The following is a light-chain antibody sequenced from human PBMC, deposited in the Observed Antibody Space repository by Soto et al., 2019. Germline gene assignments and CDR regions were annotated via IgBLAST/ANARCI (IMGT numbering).Light chain of an antibody. CDR1: QTISTW. CDR3: QQYTNTNNPWM. V-gene: IGKV1-5*01. CDR2: DAS. J-gene: IGKJ1*01. Sequence: DIQVTQSPPTLSASVGDRVTITCRASQTISTWMAWYQQKPGKAPKLLVYDASTLQSGVASRFSGSGSGTEFTLIISGLQPADSATYYCQQYTNTNNPWMFGQGTRWIS.